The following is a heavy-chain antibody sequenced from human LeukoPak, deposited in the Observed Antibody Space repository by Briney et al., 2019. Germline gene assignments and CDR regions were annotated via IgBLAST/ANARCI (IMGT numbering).Heavy chain of an antibody. Sequence: LGGSLRLSCAASGFTFSSYSMNWVRQAPGKGLEWVSSISSSSSYIYYADSVKGRFTISRDNAKNSLYLQMNSLRAEDTAVYYCAREDYGDFYYGMDVWGKGTTVTVSS. CDR2: ISSSSSYI. CDR1: GFTFSSYS. CDR3: AREDYGDFYYGMDV. J-gene: IGHJ6*04. V-gene: IGHV3-21*01. D-gene: IGHD4-17*01.